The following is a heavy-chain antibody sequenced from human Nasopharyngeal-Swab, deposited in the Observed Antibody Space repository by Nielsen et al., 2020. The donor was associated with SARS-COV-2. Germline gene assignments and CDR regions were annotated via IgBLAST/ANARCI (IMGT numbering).Heavy chain of an antibody. J-gene: IGHJ6*03. V-gene: IGHV3-30-3*01. CDR3: ARARGSSGYYYDYYYYMDV. Sequence: GGSLRLFCAASGFTFSSYAMHWVRQAPGKGLEWVAVISYDGSNKYYADSVKGRFTISRDNSKNTLYLQMNSLRAEDTAVYYCARARGSSGYYYDYYYYMDVWGKGTTVTVSS. D-gene: IGHD3-22*01. CDR1: GFTFSSYA. CDR2: ISYDGSNK.